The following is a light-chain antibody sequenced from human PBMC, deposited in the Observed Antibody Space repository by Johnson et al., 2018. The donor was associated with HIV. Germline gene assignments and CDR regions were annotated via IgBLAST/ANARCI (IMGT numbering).Light chain of an antibody. CDR1: SSNIGNNY. Sequence: QLVLTQPPSVSAAPGQKVTISCSGSSSNIGNNYVSWYQQLPGTAPRLLIYENNKRPSGIPDRFSGSKSGTSATLGITGLQTGDEADYYCATWDRSLTSGGVFGTGTKVTVL. J-gene: IGLJ1*01. V-gene: IGLV1-51*02. CDR3: ATWDRSLTSGGV. CDR2: ENN.